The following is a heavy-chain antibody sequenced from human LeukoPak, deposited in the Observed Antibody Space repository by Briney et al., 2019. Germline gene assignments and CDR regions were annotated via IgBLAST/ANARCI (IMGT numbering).Heavy chain of an antibody. Sequence: SVKVSCKASGGTFSSYAISWVRQAPGQGLEWMGGIIPIFVTANYAQKFQGRVTITTDESTSTAYMELSSLRSEDTAVYYCARAVYCSSTSCYISNPFYYMDVWGKGATVTVSS. CDR1: GGTFSSYA. D-gene: IGHD2-2*02. CDR3: ARAVYCSSTSCYISNPFYYMDV. V-gene: IGHV1-69*05. J-gene: IGHJ6*03. CDR2: IIPIFVTA.